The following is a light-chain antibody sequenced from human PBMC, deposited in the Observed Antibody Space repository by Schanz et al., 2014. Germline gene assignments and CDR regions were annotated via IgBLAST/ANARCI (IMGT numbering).Light chain of an antibody. V-gene: IGLV2-8*01. CDR3: CSYAGSYSYV. J-gene: IGLJ1*01. CDR1: SSDVGDYNY. CDR2: EVS. Sequence: QFALTQPPSASGSPGQSVTISCTGTSSDVGDYNYVSWYQQHPGKAPKLMIYEVSKRPSGVPDRFSGSKSGNTASLTVSGLQAEDDADYYCCSYAGSYSYVFGTGTKLTVL.